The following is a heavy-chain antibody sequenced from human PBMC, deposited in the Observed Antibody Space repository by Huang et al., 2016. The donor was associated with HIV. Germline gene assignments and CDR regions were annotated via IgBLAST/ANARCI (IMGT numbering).Heavy chain of an antibody. CDR1: GFSISSYW. V-gene: IGHV3-74*01. Sequence: EVQLVESGGGLVQPGGSLRLSCAASGFSISSYWVHWVRQAPGKGLVGVSRINSDGSSTSDADSVKGRFTISRDNAKNTLYLQMNSLRAEDTAVYYCARDPRIQSWLNFFDYWGQGTLVSVSS. CDR3: ARDPRIQSWLNFFDY. CDR2: INSDGSST. D-gene: IGHD3-22*01. J-gene: IGHJ4*02.